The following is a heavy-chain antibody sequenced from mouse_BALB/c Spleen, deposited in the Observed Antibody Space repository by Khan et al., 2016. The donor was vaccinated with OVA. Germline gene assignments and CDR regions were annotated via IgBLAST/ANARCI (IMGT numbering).Heavy chain of an antibody. D-gene: IGHD2-13*01. CDR2: IDPFNGGT. CDR1: GYSFTNYY. J-gene: IGHJ3*01. CDR3: TRLGTTGWFTY. V-gene: IGHV1S135*01. Sequence: VQLQQPGPELMKPGASVKISCKASGYSFTNYYIHWVKQSHGQSFEWFGYIDPFNGGTTYNQKFKGTATLTVDKSSSTAYMHHNNLTSEDSAVYYCTRLGTTGWFTYWGQGTLVTVSA.